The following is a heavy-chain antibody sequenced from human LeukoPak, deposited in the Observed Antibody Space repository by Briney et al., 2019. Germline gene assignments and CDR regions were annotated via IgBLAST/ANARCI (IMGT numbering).Heavy chain of an antibody. CDR2: IYYSGST. Sequence: PSETLSLTCTVSGGSISSYYWSWIRQPPGKGLEWIGYIYYSGSTNYNPSLKSRVTISVDTSKNQFSLKLSSVTAADTAVYYCARVLGNIWVVTAFEDYGAAFDIWGQGTMVTVSS. V-gene: IGHV4-59*01. D-gene: IGHD2-21*02. J-gene: IGHJ3*02. CDR3: ARVLGNIWVVTAFEDYGAAFDI. CDR1: GGSISSYY.